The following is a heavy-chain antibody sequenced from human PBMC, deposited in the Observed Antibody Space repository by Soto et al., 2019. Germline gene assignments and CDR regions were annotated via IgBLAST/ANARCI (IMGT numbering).Heavy chain of an antibody. CDR3: ARAIDFDF. CDR2: IYYSGTT. J-gene: IGHJ4*02. V-gene: IGHV4-59*01. CDR1: GGSMRSYD. Sequence: SETLSLTCTVSGGSMRSYDLSWIRQSPGKGLEWIGYIYYSGTTNYNPSLKSRVTISVDTPKNQVSLKLSSVTAADTAMYYWARAIDFDFWGPGTLVTVSS.